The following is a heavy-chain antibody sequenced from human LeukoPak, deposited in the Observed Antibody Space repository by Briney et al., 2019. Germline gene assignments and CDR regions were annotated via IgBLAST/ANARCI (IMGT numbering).Heavy chain of an antibody. V-gene: IGHV4-34*01. J-gene: IGHJ4*02. CDR3: ARGGYYDSSGPYRAYEDC. D-gene: IGHD3-22*01. Sequence: SETLSLTCAVYGGSFSGYYWSWIRQPPGKGLEWIGEINHSGSTNYNPSLKSRVTISVDTSKNQLSLKLSSVTAADTAVYYCARGGYYDSSGPYRAYEDCWGQGTLVTVSS. CDR2: INHSGST. CDR1: GGSFSGYY.